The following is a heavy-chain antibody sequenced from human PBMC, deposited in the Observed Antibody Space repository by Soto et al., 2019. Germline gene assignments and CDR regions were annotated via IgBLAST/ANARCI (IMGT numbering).Heavy chain of an antibody. J-gene: IGHJ4*02. D-gene: IGHD5-18*01. CDR3: TRLERRGYSYGYADY. Sequence: GESLKISCKGSGYSFSNDWIGWVRQMHGKGLEWMGIIYPGDSDTRYSPSFQGQVTISVDKSFNTAYLQWSSLKASDTALYYCTRLERRGYSYGYADYWGQGTLVTVSS. CDR1: GYSFSNDW. V-gene: IGHV5-51*01. CDR2: IYPGDSDT.